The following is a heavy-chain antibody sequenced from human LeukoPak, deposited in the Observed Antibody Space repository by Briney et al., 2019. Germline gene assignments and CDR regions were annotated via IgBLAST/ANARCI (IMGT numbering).Heavy chain of an antibody. J-gene: IGHJ4*02. CDR3: ARGSYYDFWSGRHTPTDY. CDR1: GFTFSSYS. D-gene: IGHD3-3*01. V-gene: IGHV3-21*01. Sequence: GSLRLSCAASGFTFSSYSMNWVRQAPGKGLEWVSSISSSSSYIYYADSVKGRFTISRDNAKNSLYLQMNSLRAEDTAVYYCARGSYYDFWSGRHTPTDYWGQGTLVTVSS. CDR2: ISSSSSYI.